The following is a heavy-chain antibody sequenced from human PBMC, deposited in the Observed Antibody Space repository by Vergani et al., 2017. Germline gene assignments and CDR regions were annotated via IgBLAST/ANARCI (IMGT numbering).Heavy chain of an antibody. CDR1: GGTFSSYA. V-gene: IGHV1-69*01. J-gene: IGHJ3*02. CDR2: IIPIFGTA. CDR3: ARANYYYDSSGLSVGAFDI. D-gene: IGHD3-22*01. Sequence: QVQLVQSGAEVKKPGSSVKVSCKASGGTFSSYAISCVRQAPGQGLEWMGGIIPIFGTANYAQKFQGRVTITADESTSTAYMELSSLRSEDTAVYYCARANYYYDSSGLSVGAFDIWGQGTMVTVSS.